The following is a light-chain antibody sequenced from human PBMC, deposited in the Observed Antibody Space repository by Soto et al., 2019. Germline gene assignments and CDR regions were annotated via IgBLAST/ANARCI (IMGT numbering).Light chain of an antibody. V-gene: IGKV3-20*01. J-gene: IGKJ1*01. CDR3: QQYGSSPWT. Sequence: EVVLTQSPVTLSLSPGERATLSCRASQSFRGLLAWYQQKPGQAPRLLIYGASNRATGIPDRFSGSGSGTDFTLTISRLEPEDFAVYYCQQYGSSPWTFGQGTKVDI. CDR1: QSFRGL. CDR2: GAS.